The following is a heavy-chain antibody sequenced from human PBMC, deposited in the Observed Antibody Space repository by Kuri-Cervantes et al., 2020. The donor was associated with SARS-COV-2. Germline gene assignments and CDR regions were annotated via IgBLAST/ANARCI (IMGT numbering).Heavy chain of an antibody. D-gene: IGHD2-2*01. CDR1: GGSISSGGFY. V-gene: IGHV4-31*03. Sequence: SETLSLTCTVSGGSISSGGFYWSWIRQHPGKGLEWIAYIYYGGGTYYNPSLKSRVTISVDTSKNQFSLKLSSVTAADTAVYYCARRPDQIYWYFDLWGRGTLVTVSS. CDR2: IYYGGGT. J-gene: IGHJ2*01. CDR3: ARRPDQIYWYFDL.